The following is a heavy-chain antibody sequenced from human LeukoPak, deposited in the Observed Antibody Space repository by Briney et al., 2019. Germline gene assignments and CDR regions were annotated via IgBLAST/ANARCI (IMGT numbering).Heavy chain of an antibody. CDR3: ARDLIMNGMDV. Sequence: PSETLSLTCTVSGGSIRSSYYYWSWIRQHPGKGLEWIGYIYYSGSTYYNPSLKSRVTISVDTSKNQFSLKLSSVTAADTAVYYCARDLIMNGMDVWGQGTTVTVSS. D-gene: IGHD3-16*01. CDR1: GGSIRSSYYY. CDR2: IYYSGST. J-gene: IGHJ6*02. V-gene: IGHV4-31*03.